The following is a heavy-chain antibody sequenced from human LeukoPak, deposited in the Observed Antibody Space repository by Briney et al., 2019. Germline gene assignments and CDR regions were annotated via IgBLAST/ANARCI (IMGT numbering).Heavy chain of an antibody. CDR2: ISAYNGNT. Sequence: ASVKVSCKASGYTFTGYYMHWVRQAPGQGLEWMGWISAYNGNTNYAQKLQGRVTMTTDTSTSTAYMELRSLRSDDTAVYYCARRVNNDYGDYGWFDPWGQGTLVTVSS. J-gene: IGHJ5*02. CDR1: GYTFTGYY. V-gene: IGHV1-18*04. CDR3: ARRVNNDYGDYGWFDP. D-gene: IGHD4-17*01.